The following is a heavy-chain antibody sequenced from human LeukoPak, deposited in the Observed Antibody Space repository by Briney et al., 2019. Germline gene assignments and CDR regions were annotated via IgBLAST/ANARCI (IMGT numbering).Heavy chain of an antibody. V-gene: IGHV1-2*02. CDR1: GGTFSSYA. D-gene: IGHD3-10*01. J-gene: IGHJ4*02. CDR2: INPNSDDT. Sequence: ASVKVSCKASGGTFSSYAISWVRQAPGQGLQWMGWINPNSDDTKSAQKFQGRVTMTKDTSITTAYMVLSRLSSDDTAVYFCARGRTLVRGVIIRGDYWGQGSLVTVSS. CDR3: ARGRTLVRGVIIRGDY.